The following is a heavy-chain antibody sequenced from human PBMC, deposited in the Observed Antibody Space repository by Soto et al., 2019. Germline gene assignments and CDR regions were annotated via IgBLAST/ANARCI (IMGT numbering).Heavy chain of an antibody. V-gene: IGHV3-23*01. J-gene: IGHJ6*02. CDR1: GLTFSSYA. Sequence: QPGGSLRLSCAASGLTFSSYAMNWVRQSPGKGLEWVSGISGSATLTYYTDSVKGRFTISRDNSKNTLYLEMNSLRADDTAVYYCAKELLPVTGRDYFYYYALDVWGQGTTVTVSS. CDR3: AKELLPVTGRDYFYYYALDV. D-gene: IGHD2-21*01. CDR2: ISGSATLT.